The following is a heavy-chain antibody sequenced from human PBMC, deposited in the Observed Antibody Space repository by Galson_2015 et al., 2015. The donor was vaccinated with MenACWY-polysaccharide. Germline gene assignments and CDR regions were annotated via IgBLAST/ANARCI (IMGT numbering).Heavy chain of an antibody. CDR1: GLTFRGSG. V-gene: IGHV3-33*01. D-gene: IGHD3-10*02. J-gene: IGHJ3*01. CDR3: AREGSRIVFPAFDV. Sequence: SLRLSCAASGLTFRGSGMHWVRQAPGKGLERVAVIQYDGSQKQYIDSVKGRFTISRDNSKNTLYLEMNSLRAEDTAVYYCAREGSRIVFPAFDVWGQGTMVIVSS. CDR2: IQYDGSQK.